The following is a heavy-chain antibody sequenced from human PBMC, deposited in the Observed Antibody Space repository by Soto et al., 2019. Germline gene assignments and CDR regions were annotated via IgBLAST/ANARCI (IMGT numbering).Heavy chain of an antibody. CDR1: GFTFSSYW. D-gene: IGHD3-22*01. CDR3: ARDRLDYYDSSGYYFYGMDV. Sequence: GGSLRLSCAASGFTFSSYWMHWVRQATKKGQVKVSRINSEGSSTSYADSVKGRFTISRDNAKNTLYLQMNSLRAEDTAVYYCARDRLDYYDSSGYYFYGMDVWGQGTTVTVSS. CDR2: INSEGSST. J-gene: IGHJ6*02. V-gene: IGHV3-74*01.